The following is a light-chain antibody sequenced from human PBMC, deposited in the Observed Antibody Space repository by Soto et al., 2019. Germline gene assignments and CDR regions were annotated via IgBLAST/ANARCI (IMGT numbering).Light chain of an antibody. Sequence: QSVLTQPPSASGSPGQSVTISCTGTSSDVGGYNYVSWYQQHPGKAPKLMIYEVSKRPSGVPDRFSGSKSGNTASLTVSGLQAEDEDDYYCSSYAGSNNFPFGGGTKLTVL. J-gene: IGLJ2*01. CDR2: EVS. CDR1: SSDVGGYNY. V-gene: IGLV2-8*01. CDR3: SSYAGSNNFP.